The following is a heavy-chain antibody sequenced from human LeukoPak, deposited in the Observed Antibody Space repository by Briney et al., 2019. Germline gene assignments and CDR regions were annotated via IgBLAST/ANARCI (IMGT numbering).Heavy chain of an antibody. D-gene: IGHD5-24*01. V-gene: IGHV3-30-3*01. Sequence: GGSLRLSCAASGFTFSSYAMHWVRQAPGKGLEWVAVISYDGSNKYYADSVKGRFTISRDNSKNTLYLQMNSLRAEDTAVYYCARDWGWLQSGRFDYWGQGTLVTVSS. CDR2: ISYDGSNK. CDR3: ARDWGWLQSGRFDY. J-gene: IGHJ4*02. CDR1: GFTFSSYA.